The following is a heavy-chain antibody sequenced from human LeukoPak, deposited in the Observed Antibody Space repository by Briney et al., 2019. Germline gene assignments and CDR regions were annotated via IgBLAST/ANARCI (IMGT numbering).Heavy chain of an antibody. J-gene: IGHJ4*02. V-gene: IGHV3-30-3*01. D-gene: IGHD6-13*01. CDR2: ISYDGSNK. CDR1: GFTFSSYA. CDR3: ARDLDYSSSWMGH. Sequence: PGGSLRLSCAASGFTFSSYAMHWVRQAPGKGLEWVAVISYDGSNKYYADSVKGRFTISRDNSKNTLYLQMNSLRAEDTAVYYCARDLDYSSSWMGHWGQGTLVTVSS.